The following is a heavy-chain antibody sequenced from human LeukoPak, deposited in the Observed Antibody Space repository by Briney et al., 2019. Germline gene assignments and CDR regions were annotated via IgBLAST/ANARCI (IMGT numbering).Heavy chain of an antibody. CDR3: ARGIAAAGILG. Sequence: GASVTVSCTASGYTFTSYAMHWVRQAPGQRLEWMGWINAGNGNTKYSQKFQGRVTITRDTSASTAYMELSSLRSEDTAVYYCARGIAAAGILGWGQGTLVTVSS. D-gene: IGHD6-13*01. CDR1: GYTFTSYA. J-gene: IGHJ4*02. CDR2: INAGNGNT. V-gene: IGHV1-3*01.